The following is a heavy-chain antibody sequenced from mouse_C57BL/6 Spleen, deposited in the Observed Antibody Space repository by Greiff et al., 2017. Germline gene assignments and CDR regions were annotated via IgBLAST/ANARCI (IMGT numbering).Heavy chain of an antibody. CDR3: ARSYYYGSSSLDY. CDR2: INPNYDTT. J-gene: IGHJ2*01. D-gene: IGHD1-1*01. Sequence: EVKLVESGPELVKPGASVKISCKASGYSFTDYNMNWVKQSNGKSLEWIGVINPNYDTTSYNQKFKGKATLTVDQSSSTAYMQLDSLTSEDSAVYYCARSYYYGSSSLDYWGQGTTLTVSS. V-gene: IGHV1-39*01. CDR1: GYSFTDYN.